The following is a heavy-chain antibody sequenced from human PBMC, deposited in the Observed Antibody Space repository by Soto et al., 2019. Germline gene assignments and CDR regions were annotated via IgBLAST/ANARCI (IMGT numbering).Heavy chain of an antibody. V-gene: IGHV1-69*04. Sequence: SVKVSCKASGGTFSSYTISWVRQAPGQGLEWMGRIIPILGIANYAQKFQGRVTITADKSTSTAYMELSSLRSEDTAVYYSARDSPMVRGVKDWGQGTLVTVSS. CDR1: GGTFSSYT. D-gene: IGHD3-10*01. J-gene: IGHJ4*02. CDR3: ARDSPMVRGVKD. CDR2: IIPILGIA.